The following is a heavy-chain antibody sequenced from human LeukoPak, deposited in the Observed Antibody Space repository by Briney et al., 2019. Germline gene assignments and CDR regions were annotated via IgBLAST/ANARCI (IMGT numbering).Heavy chain of an antibody. Sequence: PSETLSLTCTVSGGSISSGDYYWSWIRQPPGKGLEWIGYIYYSGSTYYNPSLKSRVTISVDTSKNQFSLKLSSVTAADTAVYYCARENTAMAAIDYWGQGTLVTVSS. CDR1: GGSISSGDYY. J-gene: IGHJ4*02. D-gene: IGHD5-18*01. V-gene: IGHV4-30-4*01. CDR2: IYYSGST. CDR3: ARENTAMAAIDY.